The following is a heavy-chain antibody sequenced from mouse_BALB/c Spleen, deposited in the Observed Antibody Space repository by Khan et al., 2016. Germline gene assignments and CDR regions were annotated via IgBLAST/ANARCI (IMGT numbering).Heavy chain of an antibody. J-gene: IGHJ1*01. CDR2: ISYSGST. V-gene: IGHV3-2*02. D-gene: IGHD1-1*01. Sequence: EVQLQESGPGLVKPSQSLSLTCTVTGYSITTDYAWNWIRQFPGNKLEWMGYISYSGSTSYHPSLKSRFSIIRDTSKNQFFLQLNSVTTEDTATYFCARRYYYGHWYFDVWGAGTTVTVSS. CDR1: GYSITTDYA. CDR3: ARRYYYGHWYFDV.